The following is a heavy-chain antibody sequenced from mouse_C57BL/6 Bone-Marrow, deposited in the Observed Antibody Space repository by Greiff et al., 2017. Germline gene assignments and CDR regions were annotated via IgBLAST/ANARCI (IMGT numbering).Heavy chain of an antibody. CDR1: GYTFTDYN. Sequence: DVQLQESGPELVKPGASVMMSCKASGYTFTDYNMPWLKQSHGSILAWIGYINPNNGGTSYNQKFKGKATLTVNKSSSTAYMELRSLTSEDSAVYYCAGRDYGSSYDYYAMDYWGQGTSVTVSS. CDR2: INPNNGGT. V-gene: IGHV1-22*01. J-gene: IGHJ4*01. CDR3: AGRDYGSSYDYYAMDY. D-gene: IGHD1-1*01.